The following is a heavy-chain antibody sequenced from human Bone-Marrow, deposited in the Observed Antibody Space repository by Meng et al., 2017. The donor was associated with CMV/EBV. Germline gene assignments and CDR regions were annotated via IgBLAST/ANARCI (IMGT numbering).Heavy chain of an antibody. V-gene: IGHV3-21*01. D-gene: IGHD2-2*01. Sequence: GGSLRLSCAASGFTFRNYNMNWVRQAPGKGLEWVSSISRSGNYIYYVDSVEGRFTISRDNAKNSLFLQMNNLRAEDTAVYYCARVSPTIHYYYYGMDVWGQGTTVTVSS. CDR2: ISRSGNYI. J-gene: IGHJ6*02. CDR3: ARVSPTIHYYYYGMDV. CDR1: GFTFRNYN.